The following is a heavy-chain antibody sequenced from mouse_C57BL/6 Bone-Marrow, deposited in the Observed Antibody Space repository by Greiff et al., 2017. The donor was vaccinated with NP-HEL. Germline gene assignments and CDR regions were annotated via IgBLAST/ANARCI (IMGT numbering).Heavy chain of an antibody. CDR1: GYTFTGYW. J-gene: IGHJ4*01. V-gene: IGHV1-9*01. D-gene: IGHD1-2*01. CDR2: ILPGSGST. Sequence: QVQLQQSGAELMKPGASLKLSCKATGYTFTGYWIEWVKQRPGHGLEWIGEILPGSGSTNYNEKLKGKATFTADTSSNTAYMQLSSLTTDDSAIYYCARSGVLRPFYAMDYWGQGTSVTVSS. CDR3: ARSGVLRPFYAMDY.